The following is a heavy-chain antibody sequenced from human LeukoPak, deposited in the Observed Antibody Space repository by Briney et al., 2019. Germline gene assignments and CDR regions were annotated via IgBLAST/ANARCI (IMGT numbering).Heavy chain of an antibody. J-gene: IGHJ5*02. V-gene: IGHV4-34*01. CDR1: GGSFSGYY. CDR3: ASLSTPGYSSGPLNWFDP. CDR2: INHSGST. Sequence: SETLSLTCAVYGGSFSGYYWSWIRQPPGKGLEWIGEINHSGSTNYNPSLKSRVTISVDTSKNQFSLKLSSVTAADTAVYYCASLSTPGYSSGPLNWFDPWGQGTLVTVSS. D-gene: IGHD6-19*01.